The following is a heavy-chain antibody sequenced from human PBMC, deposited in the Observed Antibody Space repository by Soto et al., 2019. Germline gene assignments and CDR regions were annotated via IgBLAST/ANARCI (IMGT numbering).Heavy chain of an antibody. V-gene: IGHV4-31*03. D-gene: IGHD3-9*01. CDR3: ARGYYDILTGYYYYFDY. J-gene: IGHJ4*02. CDR1: GGSISSGGYY. CDR2: IYYSGST. Sequence: QVQLQESGPGLVKPSQTLSLTCTVSGGSISSGGYYWSWIRQHPGKGLEWIGYIYYSGSTYYNPSLKSRVTISVDTSKTQFSLKLSSVTAADTAVYYCARGYYDILTGYYYYFDYWGQGTLVTVSS.